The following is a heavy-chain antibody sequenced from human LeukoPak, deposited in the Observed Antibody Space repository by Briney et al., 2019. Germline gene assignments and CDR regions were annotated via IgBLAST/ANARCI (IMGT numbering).Heavy chain of an antibody. V-gene: IGHV4-34*01. CDR2: INHSGST. CDR3: ARRTTVTIPFGY. J-gene: IGHJ4*02. Sequence: PSETLSLTCAVYGGSFSGYYWSWIRQPPGKGLEWIGEINHSGSTNYNPSLKSRVTISVDKSKNQFSLKLSSVTAADTAVYYCARRTTVTIPFGYWGQGTLVTVSS. D-gene: IGHD4-11*01. CDR1: GGSFSGYY.